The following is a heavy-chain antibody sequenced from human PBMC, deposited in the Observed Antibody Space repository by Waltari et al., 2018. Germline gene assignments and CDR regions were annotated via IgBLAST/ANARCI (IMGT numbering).Heavy chain of an antibody. CDR2: INPTSGDT. Sequence: QVQLVQSGAEVKKPGSSVSVSCKASGYTFTAYFFHWLRQPHGQGLEWMGWINPTSGDTKYAQKFQGRVTMTGETSFSTAYMELSRLTSDDTAVYYCARGVSKSFYYYYYYMDVWGTGTTVTVS. V-gene: IGHV1-2*02. D-gene: IGHD2-8*01. CDR3: ARGVSKSFYYYYYYMDV. J-gene: IGHJ6*03. CDR1: GYTFTAYF.